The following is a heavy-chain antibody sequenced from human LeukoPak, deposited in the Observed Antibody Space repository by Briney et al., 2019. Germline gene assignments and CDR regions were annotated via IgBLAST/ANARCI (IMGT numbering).Heavy chain of an antibody. J-gene: IGHJ4*02. Sequence: PGGSLRLSCAASGFTFSRYAMSWVRQAPGKGLVWVSAISGSGGTTYYADSVKGRFTISRDNSKNTLYLQMNSLRAEDTAVYYRAKDRGMFLVGYLDYWGQGTLVTVSS. CDR3: AKDRGMFLVGYLDY. CDR2: ISGSGGTT. CDR1: GFTFSRYA. D-gene: IGHD2-15*01. V-gene: IGHV3-23*01.